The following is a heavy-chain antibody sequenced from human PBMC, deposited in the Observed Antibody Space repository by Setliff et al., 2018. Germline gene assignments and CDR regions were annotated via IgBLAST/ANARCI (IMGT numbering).Heavy chain of an antibody. J-gene: IGHJ4*02. V-gene: IGHV3-74*01. CDR2: VNSDGSST. D-gene: IGHD2-2*01. Sequence: PGGSLRLSCAASGFTFVNYWMHWVRQAPGKGLVWVSRVNSDGSSTSYADSVKGRFTISRDNAKNTLYLQMNSLRAEDTAVYYCVRGYCSSSSCYGTMDYWGQGTLVTVSS. CDR1: GFTFVNYW. CDR3: VRGYCSSSSCYGTMDY.